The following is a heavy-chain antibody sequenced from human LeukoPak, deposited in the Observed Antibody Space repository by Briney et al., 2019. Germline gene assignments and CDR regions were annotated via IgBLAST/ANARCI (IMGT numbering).Heavy chain of an antibody. V-gene: IGHV5-10-1*01. CDR1: GYSFTSYW. J-gene: IGHJ5*02. D-gene: IGHD2-15*01. Sequence: GESLKISCKGSGYSFTSYWISWGRQMPGKGLEWMGRIDPSDSYTNYSPSFQGHVTISADKSISTAYLQWSSLKASDTAMYYCARSVVVAARGNWFDPWGQGTLVTVSS. CDR2: IDPSDSYT. CDR3: ARSVVVAARGNWFDP.